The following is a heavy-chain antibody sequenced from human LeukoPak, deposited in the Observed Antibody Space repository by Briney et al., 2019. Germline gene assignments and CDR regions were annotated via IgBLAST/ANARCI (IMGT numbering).Heavy chain of an antibody. V-gene: IGHV3-7*01. CDR3: ATYTQNFGAPGTDY. D-gene: IGHD3-10*01. CDR1: GFTFSKYW. J-gene: IGHJ4*02. CDR2: IDKNGREK. Sequence: GGSLRLSCTVSGFTFSKYWMRWVRQAPGKGLEWVASIDKNGREKRYVDPVEGRFTISRDNAKDSVYLQMTSLGAEDTAVYYCATYTQNFGAPGTDYWGQGTLVTVSS.